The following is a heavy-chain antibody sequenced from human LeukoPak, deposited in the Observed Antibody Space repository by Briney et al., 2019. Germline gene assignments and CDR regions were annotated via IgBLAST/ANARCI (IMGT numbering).Heavy chain of an antibody. CDR2: IYYSGTT. CDR3: ARRSRSGYFLDS. Sequence: SETLSLTCTVSGGSISSSSYYWGWIRQPPGKGLEWIGSIYYSGTTYYNPSLKSRVTISIDTSKNQFSLKLSSVTAADTAVYFCARRSRSGYFLDSWGQGTLVTVSS. CDR1: GGSISSSSYY. V-gene: IGHV4-39*01. D-gene: IGHD5-12*01. J-gene: IGHJ4*02.